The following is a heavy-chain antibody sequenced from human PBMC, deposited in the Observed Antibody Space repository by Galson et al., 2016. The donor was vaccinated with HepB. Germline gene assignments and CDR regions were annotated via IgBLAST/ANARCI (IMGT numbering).Heavy chain of an antibody. D-gene: IGHD2-15*01. Sequence: SLRLSCAASGLTFSRHWMHWVRQAPGKGLVWVSYIKDDARSTKYADSVKGRFIISRDNSKNTLELQMNSLRAEGTGVYYWARLSLVVAGTIDYWGQGTLVTVSS. J-gene: IGHJ4*02. CDR1: GLTFSRHW. CDR3: ARLSLVVAGTIDY. V-gene: IGHV3-74*03. CDR2: IKDDARST.